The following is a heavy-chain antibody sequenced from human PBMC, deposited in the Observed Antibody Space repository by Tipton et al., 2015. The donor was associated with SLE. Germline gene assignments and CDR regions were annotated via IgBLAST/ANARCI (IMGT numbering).Heavy chain of an antibody. D-gene: IGHD3-16*01. CDR2: VNPSTGDT. Sequence: QSGPEVKKPGASVKVSCRASGYKFTDLFMHWVRQVPGQGLEWMGRVNPSTGDTTYAQKFLDRVTMTRDTSIATAYMELRSLKSDDTAFYYCASQGSVRITTTDFWGQGTLVTVSS. CDR3: ASQGSVRITTTDF. V-gene: IGHV1-2*06. CDR1: GYKFTDLF. J-gene: IGHJ4*02.